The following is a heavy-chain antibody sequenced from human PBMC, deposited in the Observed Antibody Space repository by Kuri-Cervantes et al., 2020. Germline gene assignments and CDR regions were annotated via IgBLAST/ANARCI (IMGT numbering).Heavy chain of an antibody. Sequence: SVKVSCKASGGSFNSYAVSWVRQAPGQGLEWMGGIIPIFGTTNYAQRFQARVSITADESTGTAYMELSGLTSEDTATYYCATSGWYRPRLGRSYYFMDVWGKGTTVTVSS. J-gene: IGHJ6*03. V-gene: IGHV1-69*13. D-gene: IGHD6-19*01. CDR2: IIPIFGTT. CDR1: GGSFNSYA. CDR3: ATSGWYRPRLGRSYYFMDV.